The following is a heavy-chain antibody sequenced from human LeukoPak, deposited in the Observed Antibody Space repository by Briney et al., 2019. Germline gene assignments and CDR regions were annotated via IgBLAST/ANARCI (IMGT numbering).Heavy chain of an antibody. D-gene: IGHD3-10*01. CDR1: GGSISSSSHY. CDR2: IYYSGRT. Sequence: SETLSLTCTVSGGSISSSSHYWGWLRQPPGTGLEWIGSIYYSGRTYYNPSLKSRVTISVDTSKNQFSLKLSSVTAADTAVYYCARDWVDYYGSGSYYHCFDYWGQGTLVTVSS. J-gene: IGHJ4*02. V-gene: IGHV4-39*02. CDR3: ARDWVDYYGSGSYYHCFDY.